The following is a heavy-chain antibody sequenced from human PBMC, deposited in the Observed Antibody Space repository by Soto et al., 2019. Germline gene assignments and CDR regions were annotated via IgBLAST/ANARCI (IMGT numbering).Heavy chain of an antibody. V-gene: IGHV4-30-4*01. J-gene: IGHJ4*02. CDR3: ARDLASASNWGFFFDY. D-gene: IGHD7-27*01. Sequence: QVQLQESGPGLVKPSQTLSLTCTVSGGSISSGDYYWSWIRQPPGKGLEWIGYIYYSGSTYYNPSLKIRVTISVDTSKNLFSLKLSSVTAADTAVYYCARDLASASNWGFFFDYWGQGTLVTVTS. CDR2: IYYSGST. CDR1: GGSISSGDYY.